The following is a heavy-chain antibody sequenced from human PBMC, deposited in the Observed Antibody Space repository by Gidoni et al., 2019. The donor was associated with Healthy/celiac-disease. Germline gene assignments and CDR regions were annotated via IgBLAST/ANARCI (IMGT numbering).Heavy chain of an antibody. CDR2: IKPSGGST. V-gene: IGHV1-46*03. D-gene: IGHD3-10*01. Sequence: QVQLVQSGAEVKKPGASVKVSCKASGYAFTSYYMHWVRQAPGQGLEWIGIIKPSGGSTSYAQKFQGRVTMTRDTATSTVYMELSSLRSEDTAVYYCASISFDGPHGSGSSIDYWGQGTLVTVSS. CDR1: GYAFTSYY. CDR3: ASISFDGPHGSGSSIDY. J-gene: IGHJ4*02.